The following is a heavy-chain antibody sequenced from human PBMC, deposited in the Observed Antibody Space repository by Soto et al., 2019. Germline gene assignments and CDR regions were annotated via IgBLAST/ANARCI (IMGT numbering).Heavy chain of an antibody. J-gene: IGHJ4*02. CDR1: GFTFGTFA. CDR2: ISSDGYVQ. V-gene: IGHV3-30*15. Sequence: VGSLRLSCKVSGFTFGTFAMHWVRQAPGKGLEWVAVISSDGYVQYYADSVKGRFTISRDNSMNTLFLQMSSLKPEDTAVYFCARAPTSRFDYWGQGTLVTVS. CDR3: ARAPTSRFDY.